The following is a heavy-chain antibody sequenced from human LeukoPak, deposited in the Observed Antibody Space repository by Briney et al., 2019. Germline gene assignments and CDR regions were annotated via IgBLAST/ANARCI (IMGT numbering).Heavy chain of an antibody. D-gene: IGHD3-3*01. CDR1: GFTLSSYA. J-gene: IGHJ5*02. CDR3: AKDRSDYDFWSGPNWFDP. CDR2: ISGSGGST. V-gene: IGHV3-23*01. Sequence: HPGGSLRLSCAASGFTLSSYAMSWVRQAPGKGLEWVSAISGSGGSTYYADSVKGRFTISRDNSKNTLYLQMNSLRAEDTAVYYCAKDRSDYDFWSGPNWFDPWGQGTLVTVSS.